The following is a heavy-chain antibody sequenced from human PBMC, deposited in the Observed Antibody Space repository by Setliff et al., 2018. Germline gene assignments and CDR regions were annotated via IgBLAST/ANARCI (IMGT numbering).Heavy chain of an antibody. CDR2: ISTSGST. CDR1: GGSIINSYY. V-gene: IGHV4-4*07. J-gene: IGHJ4*01. Sequence: SETLSLTCTVSGGSIINSYYWSWIRQPAGKGLEWIGRISTSGSTNYNPSLKSRVTVSLDTSKNQFSLKLTSVTAADTAVYYCGRERYFDWFFEDWGHGTLVTVS. CDR3: GRERYFDWFFED. D-gene: IGHD3-9*01.